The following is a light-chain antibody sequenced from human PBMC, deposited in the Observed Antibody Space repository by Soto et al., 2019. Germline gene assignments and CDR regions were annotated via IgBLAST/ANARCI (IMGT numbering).Light chain of an antibody. CDR1: QSVSSY. Sequence: EIFLTQSPATLSLSQWERATLSWRASQSVSSYLAWYQQKFGQAPRLLIYDASNRATGIPARFSGSGSGTDFTLTISSLEPEDFATYYCQHYNSYSEAFGQGTKVDIK. J-gene: IGKJ1*01. CDR3: QHYNSYSEA. CDR2: DAS. V-gene: IGKV3-11*01.